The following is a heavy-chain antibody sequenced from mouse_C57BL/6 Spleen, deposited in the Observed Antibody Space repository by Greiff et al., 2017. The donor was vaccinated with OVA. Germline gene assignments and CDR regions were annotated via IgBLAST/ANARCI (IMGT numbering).Heavy chain of an antibody. CDR3: ARRGYYSNYGDY. Sequence: EVQLQQSGPELVKPGASVKISCKASGYTFTDYYMNWVKQSHGKSLEWIGDINPNNGGTSYNQKFKGKATLTVDKSSSTAYMELRSLTSEDSAVYDCARRGYYSNYGDYWGQGTTLTVSS. CDR1: GYTFTDYY. CDR2: INPNNGGT. V-gene: IGHV1-26*01. D-gene: IGHD2-5*01. J-gene: IGHJ2*01.